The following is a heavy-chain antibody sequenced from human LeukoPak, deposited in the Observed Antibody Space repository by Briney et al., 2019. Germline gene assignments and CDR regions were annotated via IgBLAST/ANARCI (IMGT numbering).Heavy chain of an antibody. Sequence: GGSLRLSCAASGFTFSTYAMHWVRQAPGKGLEWVAVISYDGSSKYYADSVKGRFTISRDNSKNTPYLQMSSLRAEDTAVYYCARARSSYGYGDAFDIWGQGTMVTVSS. V-gene: IGHV3-30*04. D-gene: IGHD5-18*01. CDR2: ISYDGSSK. CDR3: ARARSSYGYGDAFDI. CDR1: GFTFSTYA. J-gene: IGHJ3*02.